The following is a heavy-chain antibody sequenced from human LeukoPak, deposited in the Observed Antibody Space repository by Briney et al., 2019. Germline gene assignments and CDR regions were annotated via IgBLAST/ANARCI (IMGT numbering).Heavy chain of an antibody. J-gene: IGHJ2*01. Sequence: PGASVKVSCKASGYTFTSYGISWVRQAPGQGLEWMGWINPNSGATNYAQKFQGRVTMTRDTSISTASMELSSLKPDDTAVYYCARDSCSGGSCHYWYFDLWGRGTLVTVSS. D-gene: IGHD2-15*01. CDR1: GYTFTSYG. CDR3: ARDSCSGGSCHYWYFDL. CDR2: INPNSGAT. V-gene: IGHV1-2*02.